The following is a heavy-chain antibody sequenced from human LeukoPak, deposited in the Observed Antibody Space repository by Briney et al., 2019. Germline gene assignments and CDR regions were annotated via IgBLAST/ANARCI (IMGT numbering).Heavy chain of an antibody. CDR3: ARITAAAGGIDY. V-gene: IGHV4-34*01. J-gene: IGHJ4*02. CDR1: GGSFSGYY. Sequence: PSETLSLTCAVYGGSFSGYYWSWIRQPPGKGLEWIGEINHSGSTNYNPSLKSRVTISVDTSKNQFSLKLSSVTAADTAVYYCARITAAAGGIDYWGQGTLVTVSS. CDR2: INHSGST. D-gene: IGHD6-13*01.